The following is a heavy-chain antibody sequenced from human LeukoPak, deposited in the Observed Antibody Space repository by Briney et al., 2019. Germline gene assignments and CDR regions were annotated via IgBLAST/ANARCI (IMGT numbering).Heavy chain of an antibody. V-gene: IGHV1-8*01. CDR3: ARASILTGYSDDY. CDR2: MNPNSGNT. Sequence: ASVKVSCKASGFTFTSHDINWVRQATGQGLEWMGWMNPNSGNTGYAQKFQGRVTMTRNTSISTAYMELSSLRSEDTAVYYCARASILTGYSDDYWGQGTLVTVSS. D-gene: IGHD3-9*01. CDR1: GFTFTSHD. J-gene: IGHJ4*02.